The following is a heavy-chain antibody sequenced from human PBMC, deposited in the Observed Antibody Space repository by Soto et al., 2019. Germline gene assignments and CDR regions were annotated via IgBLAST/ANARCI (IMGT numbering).Heavy chain of an antibody. CDR3: ARGDNFYDSSGYYY. Sequence: QVQLVGSGGGVVQPGRSLRLSCVASGFTFSNYAMHWVRQTPGKGLEWVAVISHDVTNQYYADSVKGRFTISRDNSKNTLYLQTNSLRAEDTAVYYCARGDNFYDSSGYYYWGQGTLVTVSS. J-gene: IGHJ4*02. CDR2: ISHDVTNQ. V-gene: IGHV3-30-3*01. D-gene: IGHD3-22*01. CDR1: GFTFSNYA.